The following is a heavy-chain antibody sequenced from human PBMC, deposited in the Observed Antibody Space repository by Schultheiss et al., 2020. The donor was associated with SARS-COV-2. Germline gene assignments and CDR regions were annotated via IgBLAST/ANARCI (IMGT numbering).Heavy chain of an antibody. CDR3: ARDGHKYYYGSGFNYYYGMDV. Sequence: GGSLRLSCAASGFTFSSYWMSWVRQAPGKGLEWVANIKQDGSEKYYADSVKGRFTISRDNSKNTLYLQMNSLRAEDTAVYYCARDGHKYYYGSGFNYYYGMDVWGQGTTVTVSS. CDR1: GFTFSSYW. V-gene: IGHV3-7*01. J-gene: IGHJ6*02. CDR2: IKQDGSEK. D-gene: IGHD3-10*01.